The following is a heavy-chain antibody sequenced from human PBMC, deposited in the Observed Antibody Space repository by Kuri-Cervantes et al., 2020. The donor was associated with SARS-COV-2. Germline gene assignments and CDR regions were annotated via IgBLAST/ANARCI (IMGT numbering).Heavy chain of an antibody. Sequence: ASVKVSCKASGYPFISFGITWVRQAPGQGLEWMGRTSYLNGKADYAQKIQGRVIMTRDTSTDTAYMELRNLRSDDTAVYYCARDPTKWELNYFYYGLDVWGQGTTVTVSS. D-gene: IGHD1-26*01. CDR3: ARDPTKWELNYFYYGLDV. V-gene: IGHV1-18*04. CDR1: GYPFISFG. CDR2: TSYLNGKA. J-gene: IGHJ6*02.